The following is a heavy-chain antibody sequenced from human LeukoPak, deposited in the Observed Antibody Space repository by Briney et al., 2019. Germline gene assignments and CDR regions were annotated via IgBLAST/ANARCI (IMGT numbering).Heavy chain of an antibody. Sequence: ASVKVSCKTSEYTFTGYYMHWVRQAPGQGLEWMGWINPNSGDTNYAQKFQGRVTMTRDTSISTAYMELSRLRSDDTAVYYCARDPPYTAILGSMDVWGKGTTVTVSS. D-gene: IGHD5-18*01. V-gene: IGHV1-2*02. J-gene: IGHJ6*03. CDR1: EYTFTGYY. CDR2: INPNSGDT. CDR3: ARDPPYTAILGSMDV.